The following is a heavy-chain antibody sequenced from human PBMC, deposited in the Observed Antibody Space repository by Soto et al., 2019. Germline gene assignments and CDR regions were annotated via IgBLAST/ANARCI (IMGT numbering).Heavy chain of an antibody. V-gene: IGHV4-34*09. D-gene: IGHD3-22*01. CDR3: ARTSYDSSGTAADP. CDR2: INHSGST. CDR1: GGSFSGYY. J-gene: IGHJ5*02. Sequence: SETLSLTCAVYGGSFSGYYLSWIRQPPGKGLEWIGEINHSGSTYYNPSLKSRVTISVDTSKNQFSLKLSSVTAADTAVYYCARTSYDSSGTAADPWGQGTLVTVSS.